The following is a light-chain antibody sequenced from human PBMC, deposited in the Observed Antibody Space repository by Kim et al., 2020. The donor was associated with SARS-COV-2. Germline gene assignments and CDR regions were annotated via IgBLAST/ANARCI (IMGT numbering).Light chain of an antibody. V-gene: IGKV3-20*01. CDR2: DAS. Sequence: EIVLTQSPGTLSLSPGERATLSCRASQTISSNFLAWYQQQPGQAPRLLSYDASNRATGIPDRCSGSGSGTDFTLTISSLEPEDFAVYYCQKYCSSLTFGGGTKVDIK. J-gene: IGKJ4*01. CDR3: QKYCSSLT. CDR1: QTISSNF.